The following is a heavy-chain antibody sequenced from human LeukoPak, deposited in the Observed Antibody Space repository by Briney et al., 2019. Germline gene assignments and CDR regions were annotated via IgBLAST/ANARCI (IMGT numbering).Heavy chain of an antibody. CDR1: GYTFTSYY. CDR3: ARLLDYDFWSGYYQAYYYYGMDV. J-gene: IGHJ6*02. V-gene: IGHV1-46*01. CDR2: INPSGGST. D-gene: IGHD3-3*01. Sequence: ASVKVSCKASGYTFTSYYMHWVRQAPGQGLEWMGIINPSGGSTSYAQKFQGRVTMTRDTSTSTAYMELRSLRSDDTAVYYCARLLDYDFWSGYYQAYYYYGMDVWGQGTTVTVSS.